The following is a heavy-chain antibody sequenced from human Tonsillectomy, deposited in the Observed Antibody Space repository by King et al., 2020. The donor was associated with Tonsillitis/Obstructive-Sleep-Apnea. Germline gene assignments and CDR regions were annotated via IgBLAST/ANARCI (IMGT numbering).Heavy chain of an antibody. CDR1: GFTFSSYA. D-gene: IGHD1-14*01. V-gene: IGHV3-64D*09. CDR3: VGEPDYGMDV. CDR2: ISSNGGRT. J-gene: IGHJ6*02. Sequence: VQLVESGGGLVQPGGSLRLSCSASGFTFSSYAMHWVRQAPGKGLEYVSVISSNGGRTYYADSVKGRFTFSRDNSKNTLDLQMSSLRVEDTAVYYCVGEPDYGMDVWGQGTTVTVSS.